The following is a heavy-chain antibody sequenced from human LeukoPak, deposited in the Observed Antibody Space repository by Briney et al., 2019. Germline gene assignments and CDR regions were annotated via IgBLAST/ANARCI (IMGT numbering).Heavy chain of an antibody. CDR3: AKVSAASITDYYCGMDV. D-gene: IGHD5-12*01. CDR2: IGGRGGRT. CDR1: GFTFSSYT. J-gene: IGHJ6*02. V-gene: IGHV3-23*01. Sequence: GGSLRLSCAASGFTFSSYTMSWVRHAPGKGLEWVSPIGGRGGRTYYSASVKARFTISRDNSKDTLYLQMNSLRAEDTAVYYCAKVSAASITDYYCGMDVWGQGTTVTVSS.